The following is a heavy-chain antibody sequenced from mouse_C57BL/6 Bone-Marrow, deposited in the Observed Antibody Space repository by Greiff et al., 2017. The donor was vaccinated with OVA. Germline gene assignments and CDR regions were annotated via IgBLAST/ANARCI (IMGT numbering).Heavy chain of an antibody. CDR1: GYTFTDYN. CDR3: ARGYYGSSWSWFAY. D-gene: IGHD1-1*01. Sequence: EVQLQQSGPELVKPGASVKIPCKASGYTFTDYNMDWVKQSHGKSLEWIGDINPNNGGTIYNQKFKGKATLTVDKSSSTAYMELRSLTSEDTAVYYCARGYYGSSWSWFAYWGQGTLVTVSA. V-gene: IGHV1-18*01. J-gene: IGHJ3*01. CDR2: INPNNGGT.